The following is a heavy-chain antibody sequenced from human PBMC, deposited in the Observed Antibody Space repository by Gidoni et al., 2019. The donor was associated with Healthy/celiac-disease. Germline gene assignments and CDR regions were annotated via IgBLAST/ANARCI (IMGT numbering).Heavy chain of an antibody. J-gene: IGHJ4*02. CDR2: IYPSGST. CDR1: GGSISSSNW. D-gene: IGHD3-22*01. CDR3: ARVGVNYYDSSGYYTPAN. V-gene: IGHV4-4*02. Sequence: QVQLQESGPGLVKPSGTLSLTCAVSGGSISSSNWWSWVRQPPGKGLEWIGEIYPSGSTNYNPSLKSRVTISVDKSKNQFSLKLSSVTAADTAVYYCARVGVNYYDSSGYYTPANWGQGTLVTVSS.